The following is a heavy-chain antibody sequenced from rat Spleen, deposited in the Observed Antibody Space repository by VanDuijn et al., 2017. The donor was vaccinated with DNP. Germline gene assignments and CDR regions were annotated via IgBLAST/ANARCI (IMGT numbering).Heavy chain of an antibody. D-gene: IGHD1-2*01. Sequence: EVQLVESGGGLVQPGRSMKLSCAASGFTFSSFPMAWVRQAPTKGLEWVASISSGGDITDYRDSVKGRFTISRDDAKNTQYLQMDSLRSEDTATYYCARHEEYSSYVYGFAYWGRGTLVTVSS. CDR3: ARHEEYSSYVYGFAY. CDR2: ISSGGDIT. V-gene: IGHV5-46*01. J-gene: IGHJ3*01. CDR1: GFTFSSFP.